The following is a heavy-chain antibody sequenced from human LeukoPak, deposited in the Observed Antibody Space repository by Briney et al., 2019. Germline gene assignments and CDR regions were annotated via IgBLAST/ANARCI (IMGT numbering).Heavy chain of an antibody. CDR3: SRESGPFCPFGY. V-gene: IGHV4/OR15-8*02. J-gene: IGHJ4*02. Sequence: LETLSLTCGVSGGSISGTNWWSWVRQPQGQGLEWIGEISLAGQTNYNPSLNGRVTMSLDKSSNQLSLHLTSVTAADTATYFCSRESGPFCPFGYWGQGTLVIVSS. CDR1: GGSISGTNW. CDR2: ISLAGQT. D-gene: IGHD1-26*01.